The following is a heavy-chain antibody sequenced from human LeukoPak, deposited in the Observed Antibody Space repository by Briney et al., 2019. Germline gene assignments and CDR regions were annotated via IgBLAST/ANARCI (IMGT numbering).Heavy chain of an antibody. J-gene: IGHJ4*02. Sequence: GASVKVSCKASGYTFTSYGISWVRQAPGQGLEWMGWISAYNGNTNYAQKLQGRVTMTTDTSTSTAYMELRSLRSDDTAVYCCARDGGYCSSTSCYFWLYWGQGTLVTVSS. CDR3: ARDGGYCSSTSCYFWLY. D-gene: IGHD2-2*01. CDR2: ISAYNGNT. CDR1: GYTFTSYG. V-gene: IGHV1-18*01.